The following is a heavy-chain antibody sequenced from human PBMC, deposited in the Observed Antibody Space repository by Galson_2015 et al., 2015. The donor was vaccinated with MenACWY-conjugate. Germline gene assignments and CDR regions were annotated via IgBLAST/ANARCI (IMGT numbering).Heavy chain of an antibody. V-gene: IGHV5-51*01. D-gene: IGHD2-15*01. CDR2: ISPIDSKT. J-gene: IGHJ6*02. CDR3: ARHPPGGRAMDV. Sequence: QSGAEVTKPGESLKISCKASGSNFLPYWIGWVRQVPGKGLEWVGLISPIDSKTRYSPAFEGRVTISADNSITTAYLQWNSLQASNTAMDHCARHPPGGRAMDVWGQGTTVTVTS. CDR1: GSNFLPYW.